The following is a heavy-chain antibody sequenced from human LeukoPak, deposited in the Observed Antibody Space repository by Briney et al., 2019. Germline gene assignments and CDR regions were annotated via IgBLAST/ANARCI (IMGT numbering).Heavy chain of an antibody. CDR1: GYTFTTYA. CDR2: INVGNGDT. J-gene: IGHJ4*02. D-gene: IGHD5-18*01. CDR3: ARESPQRSGYSYAH. V-gene: IGHV1-3*01. Sequence: ASVKVSCKASGYTFTTYAIHWVSQAPGQRLEWMGWINVGNGDTKYSQRFQGRVTITRDTSASTAYMDLSSLRSEDTAVYYCARESPQRSGYSYAHWGQGSLVTVSS.